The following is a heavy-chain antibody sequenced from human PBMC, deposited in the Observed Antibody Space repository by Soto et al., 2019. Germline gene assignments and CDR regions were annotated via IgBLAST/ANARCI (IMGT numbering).Heavy chain of an antibody. Sequence: QVQLVESGGGLVKPGGSLRLSCAASGFTFSDYYMSWIRQAPGKGLEWVSYISRSSSYTNYADSVNGRFTISRDNAKNSMYRQMNSLRADEPAVYYCAGGGGSYLPDYWGQGTLVTVS. CDR3: AGGGGSYLPDY. V-gene: IGHV3-11*05. CDR2: ISRSSSYT. J-gene: IGHJ4*02. CDR1: GFTFSDYY. D-gene: IGHD1-26*01.